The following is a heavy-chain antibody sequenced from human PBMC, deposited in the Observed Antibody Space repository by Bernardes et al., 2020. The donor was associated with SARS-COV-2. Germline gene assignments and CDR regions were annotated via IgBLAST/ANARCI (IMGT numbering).Heavy chain of an antibody. Sequence: GWSLRLSCAASGFTVGSSYITWVRQAPGKGLEWVSVIYSGGSTYYADSAKGRFTISRDNSKNTLHVQMNSLRAADTAVYYCARVPVRGVITYFAFWGQGSLVTVSS. V-gene: IGHV3-53*01. CDR2: IYSGGST. J-gene: IGHJ4*02. D-gene: IGHD3-10*01. CDR1: GFTVGSSY. CDR3: ARVPVRGVITYFAF.